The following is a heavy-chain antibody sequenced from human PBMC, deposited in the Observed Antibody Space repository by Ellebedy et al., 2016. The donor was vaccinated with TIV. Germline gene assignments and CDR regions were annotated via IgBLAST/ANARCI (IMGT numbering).Heavy chain of an antibody. CDR1: GASISSSS. D-gene: IGHD3-10*01. V-gene: IGHV4-59*01. Sequence: MPSETLSLTCTVSGASISSSSWTWIRQAPGTGLEWVGYIYYTGSTKFNPSLESRVTISRDTSKNQFSLKLSSVTAADTAVYYCARLPTKSNTFGWFDLWGQGAPVTVSS. J-gene: IGHJ5*02. CDR3: ARLPTKSNTFGWFDL. CDR2: IYYTGST.